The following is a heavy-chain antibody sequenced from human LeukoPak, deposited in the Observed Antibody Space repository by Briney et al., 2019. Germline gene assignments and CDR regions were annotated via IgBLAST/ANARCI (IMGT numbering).Heavy chain of an antibody. CDR3: ARAGCGSFDY. CDR2: INTDGSSI. Sequence: GGSLRLSWAASGFTLSRYRMHWVRQAPGKGLVWVSRINTDGSSIRHADSVKGRFTISRDDAKNTLYLQMSSLRAEDTAVYYCARAGCGSFDYWGQGTLVTVSS. J-gene: IGHJ4*02. V-gene: IGHV3-74*01. CDR1: GFTLSRYR.